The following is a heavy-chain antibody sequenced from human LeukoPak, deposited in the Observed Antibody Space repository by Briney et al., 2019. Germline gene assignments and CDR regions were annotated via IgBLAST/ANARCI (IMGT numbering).Heavy chain of an antibody. CDR2: ITIYNGKT. Sequence: WASVKVSCKASGYTFASHGINWVRQAPGQGLEWMGRITIYNGKTNYGKKFQGRVTMTTDTSTNTVFMELRSLRSDDTAVYYCARDLRGNVHFDYWGQGTLVTVSS. CDR1: GYTFASHG. J-gene: IGHJ4*02. D-gene: IGHD1-1*01. CDR3: ARDLRGNVHFDY. V-gene: IGHV1-18*01.